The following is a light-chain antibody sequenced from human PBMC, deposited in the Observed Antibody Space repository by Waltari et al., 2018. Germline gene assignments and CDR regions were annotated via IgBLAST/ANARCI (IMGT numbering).Light chain of an antibody. V-gene: IGKV4-1*01. J-gene: IGKJ1*01. Sequence: SVLSRSDRKNFLAWYQQKPGQSPKLLIHWASTRESGVPDRFSGSGSGTDFALTISTLQGEDVAVYYCQQYYSTPPTFGQGTKVEIK. CDR2: WAS. CDR1: SVLSRSDRKNF. CDR3: QQYYSTPPT.